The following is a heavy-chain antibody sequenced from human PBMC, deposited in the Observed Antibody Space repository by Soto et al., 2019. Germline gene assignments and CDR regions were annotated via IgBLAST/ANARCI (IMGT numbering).Heavy chain of an antibody. V-gene: IGHV3-30-3*01. D-gene: IGHD2-2*01. J-gene: IGHJ4*02. CDR1: GFTFSSYA. CDR3: ARGPSSLTRFDY. CDR2: ISYDGSNK. Sequence: GGSLRLSCAASGFTFSSYAMHWVRQAPGKWLEWVAVISYDGSNKYYADSVKGRFTISRDNSKNMLYLQMNSLRAEDTAVYYCARGPSSLTRFDYWGQGXLVTVSS.